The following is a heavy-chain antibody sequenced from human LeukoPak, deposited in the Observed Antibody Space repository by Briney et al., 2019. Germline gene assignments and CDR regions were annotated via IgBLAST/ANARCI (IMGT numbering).Heavy chain of an antibody. CDR2: INHSGST. J-gene: IGHJ4*02. CDR3: ARGSVAYCSGGSCYEDY. D-gene: IGHD2-15*01. V-gene: IGHV4-34*01. Sequence: SETLSLTCAVYGGSFSGYYWSWIRQPPGKGLEWIGEINHSGSTNYNPSLKSRVTISVDTSKNQFSLKLSSVTAADTAVYYCARGSVAYCSGGSCYEDYWGQGTLVTVSS. CDR1: GGSFSGYY.